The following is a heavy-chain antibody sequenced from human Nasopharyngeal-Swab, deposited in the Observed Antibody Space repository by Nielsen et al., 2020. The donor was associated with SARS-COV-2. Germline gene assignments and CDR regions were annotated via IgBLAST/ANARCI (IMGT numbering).Heavy chain of an antibody. J-gene: IGHJ4*02. CDR3: ADPPFSEY. V-gene: IGHV3-23*01. CDR1: GFTFSSSA. CDR2: IGAAGNT. Sequence: GESLKISCAASGFTFSSSAISWVRQAPGMGLEWVSVIGAAGNTIYADSVKGRFTISRDNSKNTVYLQMNSLRAEDTAVYYCADPPFSEYWGQGTLVTVSS.